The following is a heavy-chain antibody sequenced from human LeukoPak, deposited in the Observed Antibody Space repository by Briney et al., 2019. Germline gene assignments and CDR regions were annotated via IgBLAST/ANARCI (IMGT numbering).Heavy chain of an antibody. CDR2: ISSGSSTI. Sequence: GGSLRLSCAASGFTFSTYNMNWVRQAPGKGLEWVSYISSGSSTIYYADSVKGRFTISRDNAKNSLYLQMNSLRDEDTAVYYCARDANYYFDYWGQGTLVTVSS. D-gene: IGHD1-7*01. V-gene: IGHV3-48*02. CDR1: GFTFSTYN. CDR3: ARDANYYFDY. J-gene: IGHJ4*02.